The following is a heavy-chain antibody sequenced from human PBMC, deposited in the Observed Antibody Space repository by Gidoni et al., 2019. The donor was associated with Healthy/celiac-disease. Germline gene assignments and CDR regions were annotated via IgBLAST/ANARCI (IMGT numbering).Heavy chain of an antibody. J-gene: IGHJ3*02. CDR1: GFTFSSYS. Sequence: EVQLVESGGGLVQPGGSLRLSCAASGFTFSSYSMNWVRQAPGKGREWVSYSSSSSSTIYYADSVKGRFNISRDNAKNSLYLQMNSLRDEDTAVYYCARDPHFSNGMVVTHDAFDIWGQGTMVTVSS. D-gene: IGHD2-21*02. V-gene: IGHV3-48*02. CDR2: SSSSSSTI. CDR3: ARDPHFSNGMVVTHDAFDI.